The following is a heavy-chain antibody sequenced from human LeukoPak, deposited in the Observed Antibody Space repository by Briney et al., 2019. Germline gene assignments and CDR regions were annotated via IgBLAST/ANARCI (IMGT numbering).Heavy chain of an antibody. J-gene: IGHJ6*02. CDR2: ISYDGGNK. CDR3: AKDSSTSNYYYGLDI. CDR1: GFPFSSYG. Sequence: GGSLRLSCAASGFPFSSYGMHWVRQTPGEGLERVSYISYDGGNKYYADSVEGRLTISRDNPKNTLYLQMNSLRGDDTGIYFCAKDSSTSNYYYGLDIWGQGTTVTVTS. V-gene: IGHV3-30*02. D-gene: IGHD6-13*01.